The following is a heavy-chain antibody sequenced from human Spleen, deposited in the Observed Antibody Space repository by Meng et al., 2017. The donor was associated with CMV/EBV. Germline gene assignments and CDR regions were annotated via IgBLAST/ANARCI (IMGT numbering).Heavy chain of an antibody. CDR2: IYSGGSST. Sequence: LSLTCAASGFTFSSYAMSWVRQAPGKGLEWVSVIYSGGSSTYYADSVKGRFTISRDNSKNTPYLQMNSLRAEDTAVYYCAKTTGGYFDYWGQGTLVTVSS. V-gene: IGHV3-23*03. J-gene: IGHJ4*02. CDR3: AKTTGGYFDY. D-gene: IGHD1-1*01. CDR1: GFTFSSYA.